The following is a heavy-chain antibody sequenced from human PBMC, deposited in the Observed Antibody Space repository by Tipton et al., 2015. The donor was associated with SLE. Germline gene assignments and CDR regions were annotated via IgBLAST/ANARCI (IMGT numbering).Heavy chain of an antibody. Sequence: TLSLTCTVSGGSIMSSTYYWGWIRQSPGKGLEWIGSIYYSGTPLYTPPLESRATISVDTSKNQFSLKLTSVAAADTAVYYCARALSTMILEVPGPFDMWGQGTMVTVSS. CDR1: GGSIMSSTYY. V-gene: IGHV4-39*07. CDR2: IYYSGTP. CDR3: ARALSTMILEVPGPFDM. D-gene: IGHD3-22*01. J-gene: IGHJ3*02.